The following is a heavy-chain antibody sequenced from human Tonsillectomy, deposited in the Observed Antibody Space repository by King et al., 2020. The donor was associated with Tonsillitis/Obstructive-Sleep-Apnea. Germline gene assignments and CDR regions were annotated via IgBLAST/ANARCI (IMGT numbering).Heavy chain of an antibody. V-gene: IGHV3-30*18. D-gene: IGHD3-3*01. Sequence: VQLVESGGGVVQPGRSLRLSCAASGFSFRSYGMHWVRQAPGKGLEWVAVISFDGGNKYFPDSVKGRFTISRDNSKNTLYLKMNSLRAGDTAVYYCAKDRHFGVIPSYLDYWGKGTLVTVSS. CDR2: ISFDGGNK. CDR1: GFSFRSYG. J-gene: IGHJ4*02. CDR3: AKDRHFGVIPSYLDY.